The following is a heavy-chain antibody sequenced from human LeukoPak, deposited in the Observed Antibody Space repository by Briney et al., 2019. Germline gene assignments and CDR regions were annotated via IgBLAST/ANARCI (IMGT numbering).Heavy chain of an antibody. Sequence: SETLSLTCTVSGGSISSYYWSWIRQPAGKGLEWIGRIYTSGSTNYNPSLKSRVTMSVDTSKNQFSLKLSSVTVADTAVYYCARQYYYILTGYDRGDAFDIWGQGTMVTVSS. V-gene: IGHV4-4*07. CDR3: ARQYYYILTGYDRGDAFDI. D-gene: IGHD3-9*01. J-gene: IGHJ3*02. CDR2: IYTSGST. CDR1: GGSISSYY.